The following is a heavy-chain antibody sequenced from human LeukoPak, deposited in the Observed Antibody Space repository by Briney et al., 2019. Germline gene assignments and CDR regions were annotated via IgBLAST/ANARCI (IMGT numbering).Heavy chain of an antibody. V-gene: IGHV3-30*03. J-gene: IGHJ4*02. CDR2: ISYDGGNK. CDR1: GFTFSRYG. D-gene: IGHD2-15*01. CDR3: APSRGYCTGGSCSTGVGFLDY. Sequence: GGSLRLSCAASGFTFSRYGMHWVRQAPGKGLEWVALISYDGGNKYYVESVKGRFTIARDNSKNTLYLQMNSLRAEDTAVYYCAPSRGYCTGGSCSTGVGFLDYWGQGTLVTVSS.